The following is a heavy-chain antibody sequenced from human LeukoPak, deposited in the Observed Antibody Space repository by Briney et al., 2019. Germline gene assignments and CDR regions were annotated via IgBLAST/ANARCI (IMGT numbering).Heavy chain of an antibody. CDR1: GFTFSSYA. CDR3: AKGSASSRPYYFDY. Sequence: PGGSLRLSCAASGFTFSSYAMSWVRQAPGKGLEWVSAISGSGGSTYYADSVKGRFTISRDNSKNTLNLQMNSLRAEDTAIYYCAKGSASSRPYYFDYWGQGTLVTVSS. CDR2: ISGSGGST. V-gene: IGHV3-23*01. D-gene: IGHD6-6*01. J-gene: IGHJ4*02.